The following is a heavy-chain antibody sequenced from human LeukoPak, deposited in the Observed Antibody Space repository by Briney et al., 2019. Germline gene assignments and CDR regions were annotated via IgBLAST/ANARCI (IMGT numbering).Heavy chain of an antibody. CDR3: ARTQLEKDYDFWSGYYPSPEYFDY. CDR1: GFTFSSYW. Sequence: TGGSLRLSCAASGFTFSSYWMSWVRQAPGKGLEWVANIKQDGSEKYYVDSVKGRFTISRDNAKNSLYLQMNSLRAEDTAVYYCARTQLEKDYDFWSGYYPSPEYFDYWGQGTLVTVSS. V-gene: IGHV3-7*01. D-gene: IGHD3-3*01. J-gene: IGHJ4*02. CDR2: IKQDGSEK.